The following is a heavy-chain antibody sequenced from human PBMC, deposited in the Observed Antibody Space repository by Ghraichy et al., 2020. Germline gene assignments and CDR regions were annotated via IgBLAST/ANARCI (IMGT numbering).Heavy chain of an antibody. Sequence: GGSLRLSCAASGFTFSDYYMSWIRQAPGKGLEWVSYISSSSSYTNYADSVKGRFTISRDNAKNSLYLQMNSLRADDTAVYYCARDACGGDCSNLEGWFDPWGQGTLVTVSS. CDR1: GFTFSDYY. CDR2: ISSSSSYT. CDR3: ARDACGGDCSNLEGWFDP. D-gene: IGHD2-21*01. V-gene: IGHV3-11*06. J-gene: IGHJ5*02.